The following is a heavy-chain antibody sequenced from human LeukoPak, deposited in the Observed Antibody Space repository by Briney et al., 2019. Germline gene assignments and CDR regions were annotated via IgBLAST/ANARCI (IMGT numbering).Heavy chain of an antibody. D-gene: IGHD3-10*01. Sequence: GASVKVSRKASGYTFTGYYMHWVRQAPGPGLEWMGWINPNSGGTNYAQKFQGRVTMTRDTSISTAYMELSRLRSDDTAVYYCAREHRGGSGSYYNRPGYWGQGTLVTVSS. CDR3: AREHRGGSGSYYNRPGY. CDR1: GYTFTGYY. V-gene: IGHV1-2*02. CDR2: INPNSGGT. J-gene: IGHJ4*02.